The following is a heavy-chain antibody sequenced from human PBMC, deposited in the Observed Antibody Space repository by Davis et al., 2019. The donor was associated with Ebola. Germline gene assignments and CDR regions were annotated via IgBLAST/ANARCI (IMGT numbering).Heavy chain of an antibody. V-gene: IGHV1-46*03. Sequence: AASVKVSCKASGYTFINYYMHWVRQAPGQGLEWMGMITPSGGGTSYAQNFQGRVTMTRDTSTSTVYMDLSSLRSEDTAVYYCARGDSSGYYYFDYWGREPWSPSPQ. CDR3: ARGDSSGYYYFDY. D-gene: IGHD3-22*01. CDR2: ITPSGGGT. J-gene: IGHJ4*02. CDR1: GYTFINYY.